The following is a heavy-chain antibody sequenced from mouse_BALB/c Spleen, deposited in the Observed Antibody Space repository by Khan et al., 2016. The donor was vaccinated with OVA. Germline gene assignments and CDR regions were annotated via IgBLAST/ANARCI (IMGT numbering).Heavy chain of an antibody. Sequence: EVQLQQSGPELMKPGASVKISCKASGYSFTTYYIHWVIQSHGKSLEWIGYIDPFSGGTTYNQKFKGKATLTLDKSSSTAYIHLSSLTSEDSAVYYCTRHGYVAWFTYWGQGTLVTVSA. V-gene: IGHV1S135*01. D-gene: IGHD2-2*01. CDR1: GYSFTTYY. CDR3: TRHGYVAWFTY. J-gene: IGHJ3*01. CDR2: IDPFSGGT.